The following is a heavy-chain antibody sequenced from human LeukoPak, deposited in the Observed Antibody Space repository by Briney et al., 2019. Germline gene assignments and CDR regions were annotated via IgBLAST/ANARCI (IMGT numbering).Heavy chain of an antibody. CDR1: GYSFTSHW. D-gene: IGHD5-18*01. V-gene: IGHV5-51*01. J-gene: IGHJ4*02. Sequence: GGSLKISCKGSGYSFTSHWIGWVRQMPGKGLEGMGIIYPGDSDTKYSPSFQGQVTISADKSISTAYLQWSSLKASDTAMYYCATVDTAMSNFDYWGQGTLVTVSS. CDR3: ATVDTAMSNFDY. CDR2: IYPGDSDT.